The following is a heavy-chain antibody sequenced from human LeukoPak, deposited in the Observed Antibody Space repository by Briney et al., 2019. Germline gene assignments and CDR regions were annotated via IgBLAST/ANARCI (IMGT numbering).Heavy chain of an antibody. V-gene: IGHV4-61*08. Sequence: PSETLSLTCAVSGGSISSGGYSWSWIRQPPGKGLEWIGYIYYSGSTNYNPSLKSRVTISVDTSKNQFSLKLSSVTAADTAVYYCAGRDSSGYYYEADYFQHWGQGTLVTVSS. J-gene: IGHJ1*01. CDR3: AGRDSSGYYYEADYFQH. D-gene: IGHD3-22*01. CDR1: GGSISSGGYS. CDR2: IYYSGST.